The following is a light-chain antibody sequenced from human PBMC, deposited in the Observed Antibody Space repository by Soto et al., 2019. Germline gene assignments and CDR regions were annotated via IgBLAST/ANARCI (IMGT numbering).Light chain of an antibody. Sequence: EIVLTQSPATLSLSPGERATLSCRASQSVSNYLAWYQQKPGQAPRLLNYDTSNRATGIPARFSGSGSGTDFTLTISSLEPEDFAVYYCQQRAIWFTFGGGTKVEIK. V-gene: IGKV3-11*01. CDR2: DTS. CDR1: QSVSNY. CDR3: QQRAIWFT. J-gene: IGKJ4*01.